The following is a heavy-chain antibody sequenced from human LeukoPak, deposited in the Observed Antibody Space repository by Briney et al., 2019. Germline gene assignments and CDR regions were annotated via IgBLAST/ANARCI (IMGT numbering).Heavy chain of an antibody. V-gene: IGHV4-30-4*01. CDR3: ARGLGSSWYGD. CDR1: GGSISSGDYY. J-gene: IGHJ4*02. D-gene: IGHD6-13*01. Sequence: SETLSLTCTVSGGSISSGDYYWTWIRQPPGKGLERIGYIYYSGSAYYNPSLKSRLIISVDTSKNQFSLKLSSVTAADTAVYYCARGLGSSWYGDWGQGTLVTVSS. CDR2: IYYSGSA.